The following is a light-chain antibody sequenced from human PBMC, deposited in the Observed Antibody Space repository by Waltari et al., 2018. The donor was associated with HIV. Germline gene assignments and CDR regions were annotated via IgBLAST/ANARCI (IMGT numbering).Light chain of an antibody. CDR1: QSINDW. CDR2: KAS. J-gene: IGKJ1*01. CDR3: QQYDSFPWT. V-gene: IGKV1-5*03. Sequence: IQMTQSPSTLSASIGDRVTITCRASQSINDWLAWYQHLPGRAPNLLIYKASNLQSGVPPRFSGSGSGTEFTLSISGLQPEDVATYYCQQYDSFPWTFGLGTKIEIK.